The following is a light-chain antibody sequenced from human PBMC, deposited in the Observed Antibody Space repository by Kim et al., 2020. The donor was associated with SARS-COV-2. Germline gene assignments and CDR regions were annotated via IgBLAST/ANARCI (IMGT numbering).Light chain of an antibody. CDR2: DAS. CDR1: QSVSPY. V-gene: IGKV3-11*01. CDR3: QLRTNWLT. J-gene: IGKJ4*01. Sequence: EIVLTQSPATLSLSPGERATLSCRASQSVSPYLAWYQQKPGQAPRLLIYDASKRATGIPARFSGGGSGTDFTLTISSLEPDDFAVYYCQLRTNWLTSGGGTKVDIK.